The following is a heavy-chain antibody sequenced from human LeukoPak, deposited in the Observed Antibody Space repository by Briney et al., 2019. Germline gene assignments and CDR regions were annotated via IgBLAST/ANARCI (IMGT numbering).Heavy chain of an antibody. CDR3: ARVADFYGMDV. J-gene: IGHJ6*02. V-gene: IGHV1-18*01. Sequence: ASVKVSCKASGYTFTSYGISRVRQAPGQGLEWMGWISAYNGNTNYAQKFQGWVTMTRDTSISTAYMELSRLRSDDTAVYYCARVADFYGMDVWGQGTTVTVSS. CDR1: GYTFTSYG. CDR2: ISAYNGNT.